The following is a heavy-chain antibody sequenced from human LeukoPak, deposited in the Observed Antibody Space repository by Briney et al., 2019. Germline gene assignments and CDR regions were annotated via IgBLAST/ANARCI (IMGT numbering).Heavy chain of an antibody. CDR3: ARGDWGFCSSTSCRSPFDH. CDR1: GFTFSSYW. Sequence: PVGSLRLSCAASGFTFSSYWMHWVRQAPGKGLVWVSRINSDGSCPSYADSVKGRFTISRDNAKNTLYLQMNSLRAEDTAVYYCARGDWGFCSSTSCRSPFDHWGQGTLVTVSS. V-gene: IGHV3-74*01. J-gene: IGHJ4*02. D-gene: IGHD2-2*01. CDR2: INSDGSCP.